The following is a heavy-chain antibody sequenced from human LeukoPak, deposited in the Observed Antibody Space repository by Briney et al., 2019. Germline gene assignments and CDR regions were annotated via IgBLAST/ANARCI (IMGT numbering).Heavy chain of an antibody. D-gene: IGHD3-22*01. Sequence: AASVKVSCKASGYTFTGYYIHWVRQAPGQGLEWMGWINPNSGGTNNAQKFQGRVTMTRDTSISTAYMELRSLRSDGTAVYYCARDVLHRIHYDSSAYYPGSSYWGQGTLVTVSS. CDR1: GYTFTGYY. V-gene: IGHV1-2*02. CDR2: INPNSGGT. J-gene: IGHJ4*02. CDR3: ARDVLHRIHYDSSAYYPGSSY.